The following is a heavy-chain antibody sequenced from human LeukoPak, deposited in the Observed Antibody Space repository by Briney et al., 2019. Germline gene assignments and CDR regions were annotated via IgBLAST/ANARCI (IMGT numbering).Heavy chain of an antibody. CDR2: IYYSGST. Sequence: PSETLSLTCTVSGESISGFYWTWIRQPPGKGLEWIGYIYYSGSTNYNPSLKSRVTISVDTSKNQFSLKLSSVTAADTAVYYCARVLVGATTWFDPWGQGTLVTVSS. CDR3: ARVLVGATTWFDP. CDR1: GESISGFY. V-gene: IGHV4-59*01. J-gene: IGHJ5*02. D-gene: IGHD1-26*01.